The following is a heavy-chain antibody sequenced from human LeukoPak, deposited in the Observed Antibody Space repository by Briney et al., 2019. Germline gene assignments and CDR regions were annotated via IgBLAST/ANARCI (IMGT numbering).Heavy chain of an antibody. CDR3: AELGITMIGGV. J-gene: IGHJ6*04. V-gene: IGHV3-21*01. Sequence: GGSLRLSCAASGFIFSSYSMNWVRQAPGKGLEWVSSISSSSSYIYYADSVKGRFTISRDNAKNSLYLQMNSLRAEDTAVYYCAELGITMIGGVWGKGTTVTISS. CDR1: GFIFSSYS. D-gene: IGHD3-10*02. CDR2: ISSSSSYI.